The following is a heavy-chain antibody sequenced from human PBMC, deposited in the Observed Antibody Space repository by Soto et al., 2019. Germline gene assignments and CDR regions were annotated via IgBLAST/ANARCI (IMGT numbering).Heavy chain of an antibody. J-gene: IGHJ4*02. Sequence: QVQLVQSGAEVKKPGSSVKVSCKASGGTFSNYAISWVRQAPGQGLEWMGGIIPIFGTADYAQKFQGRVTITADESTSKAYMELSSLRSEDTAVYYCARDGGVYDYSPFDYWGQGTLVTVSS. CDR2: IIPIFGTA. CDR3: ARDGGVYDYSPFDY. V-gene: IGHV1-69*12. CDR1: GGTFSNYA. D-gene: IGHD4-4*01.